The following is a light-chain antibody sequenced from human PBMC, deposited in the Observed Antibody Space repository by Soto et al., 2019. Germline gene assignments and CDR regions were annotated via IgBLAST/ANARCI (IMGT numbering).Light chain of an antibody. CDR2: GAS. Sequence: EIVMTQSPATLSLSPGERATLSCRASQSVSSSYLSWYQQKPGQAPRLLIYGASTRATGIPARFSGSGSGTDFTLTISSLQPEDFAVYYCQQDYNLPLTFGGGPKVEIK. CDR1: QSVSSSY. CDR3: QQDYNLPLT. V-gene: IGKV3D-7*01. J-gene: IGKJ4*01.